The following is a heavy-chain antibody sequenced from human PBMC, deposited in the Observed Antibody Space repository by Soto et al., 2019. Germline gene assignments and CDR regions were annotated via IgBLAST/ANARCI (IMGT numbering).Heavy chain of an antibody. CDR2: IIPMFDTP. Sequence: QVQLVQSGAEVKKPGSSVKVSCKASGGTFSSDSFSWVRQAPGQGLEWMGGIIPMFDTPIYALKFQDRGTITADESTSTAYMQLSSLRSGDTAVYYCARSGGLDRDFNYWGQGSLVTVSS. J-gene: IGHJ4*02. CDR1: GGTFSSDS. CDR3: ARSGGLDRDFNY. V-gene: IGHV1-69*12. D-gene: IGHD2-15*01.